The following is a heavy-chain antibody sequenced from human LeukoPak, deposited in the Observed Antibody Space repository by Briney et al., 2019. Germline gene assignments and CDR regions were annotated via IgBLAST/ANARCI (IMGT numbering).Heavy chain of an antibody. CDR3: AKNPFDY. CDR1: GFTFSGYA. CDR2: ISGSGGST. Sequence: GGSLRLSCAASGFTFSGYAMSWVRRAPGKGLEWVSAISGSGGSTYYADSVKGRFTTSGDNSKNTLYLQMNSPRAEDTAVYYCAKNPFDYWGQGTLVTVSS. V-gene: IGHV3-23*01. J-gene: IGHJ4*02.